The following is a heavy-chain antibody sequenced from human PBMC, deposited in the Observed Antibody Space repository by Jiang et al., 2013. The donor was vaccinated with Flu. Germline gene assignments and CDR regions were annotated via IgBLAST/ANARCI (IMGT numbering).Heavy chain of an antibody. J-gene: IGHJ4*02. V-gene: IGHV1-69*04. CDR3: AIIGSGMATNRYYFDY. CDR2: IIPILGIA. CDR1: GGTFSTHA. Sequence: EVKKPGSSVKVSCKTSGGTFSTHAISWVRQAPGQGLEWMGRIIPILGIANYAQKFQGRVTITADKSTSTAYMELSSLRSEDTAVYYCAIIGSGMATNRYYFDYWGQGTLVTVSS. D-gene: IGHD5-24*01.